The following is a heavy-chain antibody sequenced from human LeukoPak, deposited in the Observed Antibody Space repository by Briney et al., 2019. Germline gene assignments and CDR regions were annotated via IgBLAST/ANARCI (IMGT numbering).Heavy chain of an antibody. D-gene: IGHD3-3*01. CDR1: GGSISSSSYY. CDR2: IYYSGST. V-gene: IGHV4-61*01. Sequence: PSETLSLTRTVSGGSISSSSYYRSWIRQPPGKGLEWIGYIYYSGSTNYNPSLKSRVTISVDTSKNQFSLKLSSVTAADTAVYYCARGDTIFGVATGAFDIWGQGTMVTVSS. CDR3: ARGDTIFGVATGAFDI. J-gene: IGHJ3*02.